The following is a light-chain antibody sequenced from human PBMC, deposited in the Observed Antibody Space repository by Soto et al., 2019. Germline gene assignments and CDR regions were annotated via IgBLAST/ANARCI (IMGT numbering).Light chain of an antibody. J-gene: IGLJ2*01. Sequence: QYALTQPASVSGSPGQSITISCTGTISDVGGYNYVSWYQHHPGKAPNLMIYEVFNRPSGVSNRFSGSRSGNTASLTISGLQAEDEGDYYCTSYAGTAPHVVFGGGTKLTVL. CDR1: ISDVGGYNY. CDR2: EVF. CDR3: TSYAGTAPHVV. V-gene: IGLV2-14*01.